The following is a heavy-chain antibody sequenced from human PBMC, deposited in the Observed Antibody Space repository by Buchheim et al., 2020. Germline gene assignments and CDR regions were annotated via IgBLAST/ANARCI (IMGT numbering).Heavy chain of an antibody. Sequence: QLQLQESGPGLVKLSETLSLPFTVSGDSITSSNSYWGWIRQPPEKGLEWIGSVHYSGTTYYNLSLKSRVTLYVDTSNNHFSLDLNSVTAADMAAYYCMRHGGQSYGPYFDYWGRGIL. CDR2: VHYSGTT. V-gene: IGHV4-39*01. D-gene: IGHD3-10*01. CDR3: MRHGGQSYGPYFDY. J-gene: IGHJ4*02. CDR1: GDSITSSNSY.